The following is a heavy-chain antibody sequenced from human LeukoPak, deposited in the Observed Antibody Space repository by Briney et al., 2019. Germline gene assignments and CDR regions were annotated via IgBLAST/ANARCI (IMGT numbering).Heavy chain of an antibody. CDR1: GFTFDDYA. Sequence: GGSLRLSCAASGFTFDDYAMHWVRQAPGKGLEWVSGISWNSGTIDYGDSVKGRFTISRDNAKNSLYLQMNSLRAEDTALYYCAKDRTFRLGAFDIWGQGTMVTVSS. CDR2: ISWNSGTI. D-gene: IGHD3-16*01. J-gene: IGHJ3*02. CDR3: AKDRTFRLGAFDI. V-gene: IGHV3-9*01.